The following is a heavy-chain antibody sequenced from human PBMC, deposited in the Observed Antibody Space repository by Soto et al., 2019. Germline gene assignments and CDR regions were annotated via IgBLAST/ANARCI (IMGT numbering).Heavy chain of an antibody. V-gene: IGHV1-24*01. CDR1: GVTFNGYS. CDR2: FDPEDGET. D-gene: IGHD1-26*01. J-gene: IGHJ6*02. Sequence: ASVKVSCKASGVTFNGYSFTWVRQAPGQRLEWMGGFDPEDGETIYAQKFQGRVTMTEDTSTDTAYMELSSLRSEDTAVYYCATCLGSTYYYYGMDVWGQGTTVTVSS. CDR3: ATCLGSTYYYYGMDV.